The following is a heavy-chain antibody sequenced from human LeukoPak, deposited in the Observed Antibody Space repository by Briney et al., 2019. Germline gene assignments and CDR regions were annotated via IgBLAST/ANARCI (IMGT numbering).Heavy chain of an antibody. V-gene: IGHV3-7*01. J-gene: IGHJ5*02. CDR2: IKQDGSEK. Sequence: GGSLRLSCAASGFTFSSYWMSWVRQAPGKGLEWVANIKQDGSEKYYVDSVKGRFTISRDNAKNSLYLQMNSLRAEDTAVYYCARGPDFWSGYNWFDPWGQGTLVTVSS. D-gene: IGHD3-3*01. CDR1: GFTFSSYW. CDR3: ARGPDFWSGYNWFDP.